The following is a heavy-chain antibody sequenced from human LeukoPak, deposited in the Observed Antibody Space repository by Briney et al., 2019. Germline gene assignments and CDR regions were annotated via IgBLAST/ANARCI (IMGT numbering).Heavy chain of an antibody. D-gene: IGHD1-14*01. Sequence: PGGSLRLPCAASGFTFSNYWMSWVRQAPGKGLEWVANINQDGGAKYYVDSMKGRFTISRDNDKNSLYLQMNSLSADDTAVYYCARAGTTGSVDYWGQGSLVTVSS. CDR2: INQDGGAK. CDR1: GFTFSNYW. J-gene: IGHJ4*02. V-gene: IGHV3-7*01. CDR3: ARAGTTGSVDY.